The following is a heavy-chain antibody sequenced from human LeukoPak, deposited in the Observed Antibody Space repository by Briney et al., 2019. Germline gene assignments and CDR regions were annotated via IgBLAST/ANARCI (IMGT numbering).Heavy chain of an antibody. CDR2: IKQDGSDK. CDR1: GFSFSSYW. D-gene: IGHD4-23*01. Sequence: GGSLRLSCAASGFSFSSYWMSWVRQAPGKGLEWVANIKQDGSDKYYLTSARGRFTISRDNAKNSLFLQMNSLRVEDTAVYYCARGGGHLDCWGQGTLVTVPS. V-gene: IGHV3-7*03. J-gene: IGHJ4*02. CDR3: ARGGGHLDC.